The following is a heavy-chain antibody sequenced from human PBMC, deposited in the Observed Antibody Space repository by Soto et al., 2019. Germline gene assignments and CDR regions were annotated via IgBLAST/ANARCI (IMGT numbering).Heavy chain of an antibody. CDR2: IIPIFGTA. Sequence: QVQLVQSGAEVKKPGSSVKVSCKASGGTFSSYAISWVRQAPGQGLEWMGGIIPIFGTANYAQKFQGRVTITADESTSTAYMELSSLRSEDTAVYYCARGYCSGGSCYPTTWFDPWGQGTLVTVSS. J-gene: IGHJ5*02. V-gene: IGHV1-69*12. CDR1: GGTFSSYA. D-gene: IGHD2-15*01. CDR3: ARGYCSGGSCYPTTWFDP.